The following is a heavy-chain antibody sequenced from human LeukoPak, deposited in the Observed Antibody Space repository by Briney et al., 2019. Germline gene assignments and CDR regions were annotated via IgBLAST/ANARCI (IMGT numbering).Heavy chain of an antibody. V-gene: IGHV3-30*02. CDR2: IRYDGSNK. CDR3: VREDRILLGNDAFDI. CDR1: GFTFSSYG. D-gene: IGHD2-8*01. J-gene: IGHJ3*02. Sequence: GGSLRLSCAASGFTFSSYGMHWVRQAPGKGLEWVAFIRYDGSNKYYADSVKGRFTISRDNSKNTLYLQMNSLRGEDTAVYYCVREDRILLGNDAFDIWGQGTMVTVSS.